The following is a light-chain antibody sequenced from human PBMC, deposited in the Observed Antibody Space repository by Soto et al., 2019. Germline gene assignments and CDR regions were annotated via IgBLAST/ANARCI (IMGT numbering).Light chain of an antibody. V-gene: IGKV3-11*01. CDR3: QHYGSSPLT. Sequence: EIVLTQSPATLSMSPGERATLSCRASQSVSSYLAWFQQKPGQAPRLLIYDASNRATGIPARFSGSGSETDFTLTISSLEPEDFAVYYCQHYGSSPLTFGGGTKVDIK. CDR1: QSVSSY. CDR2: DAS. J-gene: IGKJ4*01.